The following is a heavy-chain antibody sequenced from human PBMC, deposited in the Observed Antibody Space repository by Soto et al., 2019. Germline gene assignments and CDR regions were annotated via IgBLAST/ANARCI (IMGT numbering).Heavy chain of an antibody. V-gene: IGHV3-23*01. CDR1: VFTCSSYA. D-gene: IGHD3-22*01. Sequence: WWSLRLSCSAFVFTCSSYAMSWFRQAPGKGLEWVSAISGSGGSTYYADSVKGRFTISRDNSKNTLYLQMNSLRAEDTAVYYCAKFYSHDSSGYPRWDYYYGMDVWGQGTTVTVSS. CDR2: ISGSGGST. CDR3: AKFYSHDSSGYPRWDYYYGMDV. J-gene: IGHJ6*02.